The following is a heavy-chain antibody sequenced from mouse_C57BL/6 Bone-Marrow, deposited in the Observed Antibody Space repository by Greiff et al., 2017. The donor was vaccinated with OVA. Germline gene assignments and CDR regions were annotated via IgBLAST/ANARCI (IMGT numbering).Heavy chain of an antibody. D-gene: IGHD2-4*01. CDR1: GFTFSDYY. V-gene: IGHV5-16*01. CDR2: INYDGSST. J-gene: IGHJ2*01. Sequence: EVKVEESEGGLVQPGSSMKLSCTASGFTFSDYYMAWVRQVPEKGLEWVANINYDGSSTYYLDSLKSRFIISRDNAKNILYLQMSSLKSEDTATYYCARDEGDYEGYFDYWGQGTTLTVSS. CDR3: ARDEGDYEGYFDY.